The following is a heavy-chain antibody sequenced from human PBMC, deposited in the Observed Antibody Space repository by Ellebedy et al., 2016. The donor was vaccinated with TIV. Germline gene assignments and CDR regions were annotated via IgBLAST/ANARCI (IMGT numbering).Heavy chain of an antibody. CDR1: GFTFSSYA. V-gene: IGHV3-23*01. D-gene: IGHD5-18*01. CDR2: IVGNGRLI. J-gene: IGHJ4*02. Sequence: GESLKISCAASGFTFSSYAMSWVRQAPGKGLEWVSGIVGNGRLIYYADSVRGRFTISRDNSKSTLDLQMNSLRAEDTAVYFCAKDRTPGDGYWVFDYWGQGTLVTVSS. CDR3: AKDRTPGDGYWVFDY.